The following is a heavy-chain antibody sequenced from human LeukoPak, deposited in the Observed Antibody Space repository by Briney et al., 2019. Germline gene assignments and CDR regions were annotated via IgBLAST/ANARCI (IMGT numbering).Heavy chain of an antibody. J-gene: IGHJ3*02. Sequence: GGSLRLSCAASGLTVSSNYMSWVRQAPGKGLEWVSVIYSGGGTYYADSVKGRFTISRDNAKNSLYLQMNSLRAEDTAVYYCARQDDYGDFNDAFDIWGQGTRVTVSS. V-gene: IGHV3-66*04. CDR3: ARQDDYGDFNDAFDI. CDR1: GLTVSSNY. CDR2: IYSGGGT. D-gene: IGHD4-17*01.